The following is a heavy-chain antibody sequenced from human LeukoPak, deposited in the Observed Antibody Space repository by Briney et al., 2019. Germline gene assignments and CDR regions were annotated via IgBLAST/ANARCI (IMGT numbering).Heavy chain of an antibody. D-gene: IGHD1-26*01. J-gene: IGHJ2*01. Sequence: GGSLRLSCAASGFTFRSYAMSWGRQAPGKGLEWVSAISGSGGSTYYADSVKGRFTISRDNSKNTLYLQMNSLRAEDTAVYYCAKDWPSGSYPYWYFDLWGRGTLVTVSS. V-gene: IGHV3-23*01. CDR3: AKDWPSGSYPYWYFDL. CDR1: GFTFRSYA. CDR2: ISGSGGST.